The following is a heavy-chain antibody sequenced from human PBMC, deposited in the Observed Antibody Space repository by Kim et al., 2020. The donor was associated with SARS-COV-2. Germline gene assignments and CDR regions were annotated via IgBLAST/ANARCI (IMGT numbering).Heavy chain of an antibody. CDR1: GGSVSSGSYF. Sequence: SETLSLTCTVSGGSVSSGSYFWSWIRQPPGKGLEWIGYIYYSGSTNYNPSLKSRVTISVDTSKNQFSLKLSSVTAADTAVYYCARDLGYCGGDCYFNWFDPWGQGTLVTVSS. J-gene: IGHJ5*02. D-gene: IGHD2-21*02. CDR2: IYYSGST. CDR3: ARDLGYCGGDCYFNWFDP. V-gene: IGHV4-61*01.